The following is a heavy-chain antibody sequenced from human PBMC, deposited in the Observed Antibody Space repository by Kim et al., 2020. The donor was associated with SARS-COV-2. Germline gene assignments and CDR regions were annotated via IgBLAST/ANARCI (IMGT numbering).Heavy chain of an antibody. V-gene: IGHV4-30-2*01. Sequence: NPSLKSRVTISVDRSKNQFSLKLSSVTAADTAVYYCARAGSSRGGNWFDPWGQGTLVTVSS. D-gene: IGHD6-6*01. CDR3: ARAGSSRGGNWFDP. J-gene: IGHJ5*02.